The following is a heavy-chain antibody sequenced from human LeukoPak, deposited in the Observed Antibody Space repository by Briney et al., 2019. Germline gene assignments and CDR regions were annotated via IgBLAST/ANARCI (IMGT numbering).Heavy chain of an antibody. CDR2: TYYRSKWYS. CDR1: GDSVSSNSAA. Sequence: SQTLSLTCAISGDSVSSNSAAWNWIRQSPSRGLEWLGRTYYRSKWYSDYAASVRSRITINADTSKNQFSLQLNSVTPEDTAVYYCARPIVVAGRRKVSGYYYYYGMDVWGQGTTVTVSS. CDR3: ARPIVVAGRRKVSGYYYYYGMDV. D-gene: IGHD2-15*01. V-gene: IGHV6-1*01. J-gene: IGHJ6*02.